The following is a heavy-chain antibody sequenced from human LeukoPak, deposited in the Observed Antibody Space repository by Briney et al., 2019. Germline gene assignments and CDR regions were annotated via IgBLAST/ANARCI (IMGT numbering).Heavy chain of an antibody. J-gene: IGHJ4*02. V-gene: IGHV3-7*01. Sequence: GGSLRLSCAVSGFTFSTYWMSWARQAPGKGLEWVANIKHDGSQKFYVDSVEGRFTISRDNAKNSLYLQMNSLRAEDTAVYYCARSPLYYYDSSGYYYWGQGTLVTVSS. CDR1: GFTFSTYW. CDR3: ARSPLYYYDSSGYYY. D-gene: IGHD3-22*01. CDR2: IKHDGSQK.